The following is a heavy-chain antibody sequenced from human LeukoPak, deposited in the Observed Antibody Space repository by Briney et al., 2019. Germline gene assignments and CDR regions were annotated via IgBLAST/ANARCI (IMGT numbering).Heavy chain of an antibody. J-gene: IGHJ6*04. CDR1: GFTFSSYA. CDR2: ITGSGGST. CDR3: AELGITMIGGV. Sequence: GGSLRLSCAASGFTFSSYAMSWVRQAPGKGLEWVSAITGSGGSTYYADSVKGRFTISRDNSKNTLYLQMNRLRAEDTAVYYCAELGITMIGGVWGKGTTVTISS. V-gene: IGHV3-23*01. D-gene: IGHD3-10*02.